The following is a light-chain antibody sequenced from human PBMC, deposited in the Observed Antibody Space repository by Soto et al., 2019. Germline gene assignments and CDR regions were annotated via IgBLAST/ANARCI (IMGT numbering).Light chain of an antibody. CDR3: QQYGSSPPWT. CDR2: GAS. Sequence: EIVLTQSPGTLSLSPGERATLSCRASQSVSSSYLAWYQQKPGQAPRLLIYGASSRATGITDRFSGSGSGTDFTLTISRLEPEDFAVYYCQQYGSSPPWTFGQGTKVDIK. V-gene: IGKV3-20*01. J-gene: IGKJ1*01. CDR1: QSVSSSY.